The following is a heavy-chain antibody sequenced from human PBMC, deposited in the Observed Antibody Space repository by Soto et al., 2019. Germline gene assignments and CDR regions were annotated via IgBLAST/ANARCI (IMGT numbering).Heavy chain of an antibody. CDR1: GFTVSSNY. V-gene: IGHV3-53*01. Sequence: GGSLRLSCAASGFTVSSNYMSWVRQAPGKGLEWVSVIYSGGSTYYADSVKGRFTISRDNSKNTLYLQMNSLRAEDTAVYYCARAPGSGLYYFDYWGQGTLVTVSS. D-gene: IGHD3-10*01. CDR2: IYSGGST. J-gene: IGHJ4*02. CDR3: ARAPGSGLYYFDY.